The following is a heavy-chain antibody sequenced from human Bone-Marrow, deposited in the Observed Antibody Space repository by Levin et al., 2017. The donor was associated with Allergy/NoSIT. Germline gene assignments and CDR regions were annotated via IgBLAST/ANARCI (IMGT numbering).Heavy chain of an antibody. CDR3: ARDRGDSYDFYSGYHWFDP. V-gene: IGHV1-18*01. CDR2: ISAYNVTP. D-gene: IGHD3-3*01. J-gene: IGHJ5*02. CDR1: GYSLGSYA. Sequence: WASVKVSCKASGYSLGSYAMTWVRQAPGQGLEWMGWISAYNVTPKYAQKFQGRVTMTTDTSTGTAYMELRSLRSDDTAVYYCARDRGDSYDFYSGYHWFDPWGQGILVTVSS.